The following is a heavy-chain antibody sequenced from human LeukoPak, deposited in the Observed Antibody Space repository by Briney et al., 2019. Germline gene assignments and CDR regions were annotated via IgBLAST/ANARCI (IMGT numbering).Heavy chain of an antibody. J-gene: IGHJ5*02. CDR1: GGTFSSYA. CDR2: IIPIFGTA. CDR3: ARRRAAMVRGVIITSRPFWFDP. Sequence: SVKVSCKASGGTFSSYAISWVRQAPGQGLEWMGGIIPIFGTANYAQKFQGRVTITADESTSTAYMELSSLRSEDTAVYYCARRRAAMVRGVIITSRPFWFDPWGQGTLVTVSS. V-gene: IGHV1-69*01. D-gene: IGHD3-10*01.